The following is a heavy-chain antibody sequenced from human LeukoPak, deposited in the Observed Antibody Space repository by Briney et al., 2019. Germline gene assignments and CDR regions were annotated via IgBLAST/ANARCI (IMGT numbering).Heavy chain of an antibody. J-gene: IGHJ5*02. D-gene: IGHD3-22*01. CDR2: IYYSGST. V-gene: IGHV4-39*01. CDR3: ASTYYYDSSGPGWFDP. Sequence: DPSETLSLTCTVSGGSISSSSYYWGWIRQPPGKGLEWIGSIYYSGSTYYNPSLKSRVTISVDTSKNQFSLKLSSVTAADTAVYYCASTYYYDSSGPGWFDPWGQGTLVTVSS. CDR1: GGSISSSSYY.